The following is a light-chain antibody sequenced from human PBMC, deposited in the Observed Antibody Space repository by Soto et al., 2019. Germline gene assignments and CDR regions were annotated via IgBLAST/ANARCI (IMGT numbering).Light chain of an antibody. Sequence: QSVLTQPASVSGSPGQSITISCTGTSSDVGSYNYVSWYQQHPGKAPALIISEVSNRPSGVSSRFSGSKSGNTAFLTISGRQAEDEADYYCSSYTSTDTPFVFGTGTKVTVL. CDR3: SSYTSTDTPFV. CDR2: EVS. CDR1: SSDVGSYNY. V-gene: IGLV2-14*01. J-gene: IGLJ1*01.